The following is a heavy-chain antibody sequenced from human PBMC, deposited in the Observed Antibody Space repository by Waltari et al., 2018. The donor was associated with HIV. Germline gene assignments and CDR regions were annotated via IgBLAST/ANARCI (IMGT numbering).Heavy chain of an antibody. D-gene: IGHD3-10*01. CDR3: ARRSWDL. CDR2: INPKSGGR. Sequence: QVQLVQSGAEVKKPGASVKVSCKASGYTVTDYYVPWVRQAPGQRREWMGWINPKSGGRKFAQKFQGRVTMTWDTSITTAYMELHRLRSDDTAVYYCARRSWDLWGQGTLLTVSS. CDR1: GYTVTDYY. V-gene: IGHV1-2*02. J-gene: IGHJ5*02.